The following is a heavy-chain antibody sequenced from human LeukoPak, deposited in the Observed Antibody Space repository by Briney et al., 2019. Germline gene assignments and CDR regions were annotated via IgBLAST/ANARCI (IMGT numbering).Heavy chain of an antibody. V-gene: IGHV3-53*01. CDR1: GFTVNNSD. J-gene: IGHJ4*02. Sequence: PGGSLRLSCAASGFTVNNSDMSWVRQAPGQGLEWVSGIYRGGSTNYAESVKGRFTISRDNSKNTLSLQMNSLRAEDSAIYYCARGVSFFDYWGQGTLVTVSS. CDR2: IYRGGST. CDR3: ARGVSFFDY. D-gene: IGHD3-10*01.